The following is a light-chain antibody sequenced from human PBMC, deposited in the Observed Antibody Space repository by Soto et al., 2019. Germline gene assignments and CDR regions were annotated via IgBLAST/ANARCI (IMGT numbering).Light chain of an antibody. CDR3: QQYGSSPPWT. J-gene: IGKJ1*01. CDR1: QSVSDNY. V-gene: IGKV3-20*01. CDR2: GAF. Sequence: EIVMTQSPATLSLSPGERATLSCRASQSVSDNYLAWYQQKPGQAPRLLIYGAFTRATGIPDRFSGSGSGTDFSLTISRLEPEDFAVYYCQQYGSSPPWTFGQGTTVEIK.